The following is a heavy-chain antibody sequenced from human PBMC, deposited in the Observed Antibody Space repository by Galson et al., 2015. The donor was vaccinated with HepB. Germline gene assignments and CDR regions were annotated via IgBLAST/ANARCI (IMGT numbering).Heavy chain of an antibody. CDR3: ARAYSGIAAAGNNWFDP. CDR2: IYYSGST. CDR1: GGSISSYY. D-gene: IGHD6-13*01. Sequence: ETLSLTCTVSGGSISSYYWSWIRQPPGKGLEWIGYIYYSGSTNYNPSLKSRVTISVDTSKNQFSLKLSSVTAADTAVYYCARAYSGIAAAGNNWFDPWGQGTLVTVSS. V-gene: IGHV4-59*01. J-gene: IGHJ5*02.